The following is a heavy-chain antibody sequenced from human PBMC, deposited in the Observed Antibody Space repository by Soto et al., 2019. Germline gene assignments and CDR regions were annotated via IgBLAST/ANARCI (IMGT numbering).Heavy chain of an antibody. CDR2: INHSGST. D-gene: IGHD3-22*01. CDR1: GGSFSGYY. J-gene: IGHJ5*02. CDR3: ARGYYYDSSGYSENWFDP. Sequence: PSETLSLTCAVYGGSFSGYYWSWIRQPPGKGLEWIGEINHSGSTNYNPSLKSRVTISVDTSKNQFSLKLSSVTAADTAVYHCARGYYYDSSGYSENWFDPWGQGTLVTVSS. V-gene: IGHV4-34*01.